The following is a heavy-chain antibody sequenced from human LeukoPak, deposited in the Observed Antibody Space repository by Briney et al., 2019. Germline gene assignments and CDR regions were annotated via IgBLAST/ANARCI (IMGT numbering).Heavy chain of an antibody. V-gene: IGHV3-48*01. CDR3: ARGVFDY. J-gene: IGHJ4*02. CDR1: GFTFSTYG. Sequence: GGSLRLSCAASGFTFSTYGMNWVRQAPGKGLEWVSHISGSGSPIYYADSVKGRFTISRDNAKNSLYLQMNSLRAEDTAMYYCARGVFDYWGQGTLVAVSS. CDR2: ISGSGSPI.